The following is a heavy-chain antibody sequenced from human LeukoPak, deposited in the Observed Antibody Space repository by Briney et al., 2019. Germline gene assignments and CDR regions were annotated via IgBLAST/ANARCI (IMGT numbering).Heavy chain of an antibody. J-gene: IGHJ4*02. V-gene: IGHV1-18*01. Sequence: ASVKVSCKASGYTFTNYGISWVRQAPGQGLEWMAWINVYNGKTYYAQNFQGRVTVTTDTSTSTAYMELRSLRSDDTAVYYCARATTVSRPVDYWGQGTLVTVSS. CDR3: ARATTVSRPVDY. D-gene: IGHD4-17*01. CDR2: INVYNGKT. CDR1: GYTFTNYG.